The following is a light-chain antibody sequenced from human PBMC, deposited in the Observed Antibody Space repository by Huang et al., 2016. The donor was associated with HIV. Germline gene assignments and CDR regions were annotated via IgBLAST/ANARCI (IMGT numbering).Light chain of an antibody. V-gene: IGKV1-39*01. J-gene: IGKJ2*01. CDR3: QETYSIPYT. CDR1: QGISPY. CDR2: AES. Sequence: DIQMTQSPSSLSASVGDRVTITCRASQGISPYLNWYQHKPGQAPKLLIYAESTLQSGVPSRFSGSGSGTEFTLTIRSLQPADAATYYCQETYSIPYTFGQGTKLEIK.